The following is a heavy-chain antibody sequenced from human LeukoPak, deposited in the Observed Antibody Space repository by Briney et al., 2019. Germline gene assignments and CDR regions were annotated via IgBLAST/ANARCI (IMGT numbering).Heavy chain of an antibody. Sequence: SETLSLTCAVYGGSFSGYYWSWIRRPPGKGLEWIGEINHSGSTNYNPSLKSRVTISVDTSKNQFSLKLSSVTAADTAVYYCASLNYDILTGYYTGWFDPWGQGTLVTVSS. CDR1: GGSFSGYY. V-gene: IGHV4-34*01. CDR2: INHSGST. J-gene: IGHJ5*02. CDR3: ASLNYDILTGYYTGWFDP. D-gene: IGHD3-9*01.